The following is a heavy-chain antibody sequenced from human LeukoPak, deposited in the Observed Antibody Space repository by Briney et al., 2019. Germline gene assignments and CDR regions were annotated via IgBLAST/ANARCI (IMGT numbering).Heavy chain of an antibody. CDR1: GGSFSGYY. V-gene: IGHV4-34*01. CDR2: INHSGST. Sequence: MPSETLSLTCAVYGGSFSGYYWSWIRQPPGKGLEWIGEINHSGSTNYNPSLTSRVTISVDTSKNQFSLKLSSVTAADTAVYYCARGLWFDPWGQGTLVTVSS. J-gene: IGHJ5*02. CDR3: ARGLWFDP.